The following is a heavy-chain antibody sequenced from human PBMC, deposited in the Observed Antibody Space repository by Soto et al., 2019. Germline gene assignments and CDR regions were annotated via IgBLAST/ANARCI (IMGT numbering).Heavy chain of an antibody. J-gene: IGHJ6*04. CDR2: IQSGGPT. D-gene: IGHD2-15*01. V-gene: IGHV3-66*01. CDR3: GRDDVLCDGGRCYGVPLDV. CDR1: GFTVSSKY. Sequence: EVHLVESGGGLVQPGGSLRLSCAASGFTVSSKYMSWVRQAPGKGLEWVSLIQSGGPTYYADSVKGRFTISRDTSENTLHLKMDSLRAEDTAVYYCGRDDVLCDGGRCYGVPLDVGGKGTPVTVSS.